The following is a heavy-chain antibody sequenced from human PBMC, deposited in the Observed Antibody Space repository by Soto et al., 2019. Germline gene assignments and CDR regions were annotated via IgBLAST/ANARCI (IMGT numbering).Heavy chain of an antibody. J-gene: IGHJ5*02. CDR3: ARARIAAAGTRFDP. Sequence: PSETLSLTCAVYGGSFSGYYWSWIRQPPGKGLEWIGEINHSGSTNYNPSLKSRVTISVDTSKNQFSLKLSSVTAADTAVYYCARARIAAAGTRFDPWGQGTLVTVSS. CDR2: INHSGST. CDR1: GGSFSGYY. V-gene: IGHV4-34*01. D-gene: IGHD6-13*01.